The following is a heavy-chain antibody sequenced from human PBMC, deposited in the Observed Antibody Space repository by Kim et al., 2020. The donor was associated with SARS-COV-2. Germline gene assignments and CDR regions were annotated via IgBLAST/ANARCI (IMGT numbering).Heavy chain of an antibody. V-gene: IGHV1-69*13. Sequence: SVKVSCKASGGTFSSYAISWVRQAPGQGLEWMGGIIPIFGTANYAQKFQGRVTITADESTSTAYMELSSLRSEDTAVYYCARAGPRYCSSTSCYAGMFDYWGQGTLVTVSS. CDR3: ARAGPRYCSSTSCYAGMFDY. D-gene: IGHD2-2*01. J-gene: IGHJ4*02. CDR2: IIPIFGTA. CDR1: GGTFSSYA.